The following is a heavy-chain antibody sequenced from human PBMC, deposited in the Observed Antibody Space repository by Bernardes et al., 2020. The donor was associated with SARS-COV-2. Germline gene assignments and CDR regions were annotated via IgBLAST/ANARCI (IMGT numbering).Heavy chain of an antibody. V-gene: IGHV3-49*03. CDR2: IRRKDNGGTT. CDR3: TIDVLYDKGGFEY. J-gene: IGHJ4*02. CDR1: GFNFGDYA. Sequence: GGSLRLSCTTSGFNFGDYAISWFRQAPGKWLEWIGLIRRKDNGGTTQSAASMKGRFSISRDDSESLAFLQMNSLNTEDTAVYYFTIDVLYDKGGFEYWGQGTLGSVS. D-gene: IGHD3-22*01.